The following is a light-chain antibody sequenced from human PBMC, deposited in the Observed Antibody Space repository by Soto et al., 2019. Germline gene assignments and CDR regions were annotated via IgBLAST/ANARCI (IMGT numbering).Light chain of an antibody. Sequence: SYELTQPPSVSVAPGQTARITCGGNNIGSKSVHWYQQKPGQAPVLDVYDDSDRPSGIPERFSGSNSGNTATLTISRVEAGDEADYYCQVWDSSSDLVVFGGGTKLTVL. J-gene: IGLJ2*01. CDR2: DDS. CDR1: NIGSKS. V-gene: IGLV3-21*02. CDR3: QVWDSSSDLVV.